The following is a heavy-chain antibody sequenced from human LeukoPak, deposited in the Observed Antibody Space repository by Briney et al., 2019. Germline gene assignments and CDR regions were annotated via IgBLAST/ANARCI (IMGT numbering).Heavy chain of an antibody. CDR1: GFSFSNYP. D-gene: IGHD3-22*01. CDR3: ARAVMVSLGYDSRGYSQD. J-gene: IGHJ4*02. V-gene: IGHV3-48*03. CDR2: ISSDGNTE. Sequence: GRSLRLSCAAAGFSFSNYPMNWVRQAPGKGLEWVSHISSDGNTESYVDAPRGRFTMSRDNAKNSLFLQMNSLRDEDTAVYCCARAVMVSLGYDSRGYSQDWGQGSLVTVSS.